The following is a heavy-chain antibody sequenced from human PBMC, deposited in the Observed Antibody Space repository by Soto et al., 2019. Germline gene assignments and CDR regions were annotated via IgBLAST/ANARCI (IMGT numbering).Heavy chain of an antibody. D-gene: IGHD1-26*01. Sequence: QVQLQESGPGLVKPSQTLSLTCTVSGGSINSGDYFWSWIRQPPGKGLEWIGYIYYSGSTYYNPSLKSRITISVDTSKNQFSLKLSSVTAADTAVYYCARVGGSYRFDYWGQGTLVTVSS. CDR2: IYYSGST. J-gene: IGHJ4*02. CDR3: ARVGGSYRFDY. V-gene: IGHV4-30-4*01. CDR1: GGSINSGDYF.